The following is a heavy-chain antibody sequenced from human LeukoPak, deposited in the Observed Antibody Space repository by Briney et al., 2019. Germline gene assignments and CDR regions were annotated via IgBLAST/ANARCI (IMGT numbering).Heavy chain of an antibody. CDR3: ARVGTMVRGVIRVGYMDV. D-gene: IGHD3-10*01. V-gene: IGHV3-48*03. J-gene: IGHJ6*03. CDR1: GFTFSSYE. Sequence: HPGGSLRLSCAASGFTFSSYEMNWVRQAPGKGLEWVSYISSSGSTIYYADSVKGRFTISRDNAKNSLYLQMHSLRAEDTAVYYCARVGTMVRGVIRVGYMDVWGKGTTVTISS. CDR2: ISSSGSTI.